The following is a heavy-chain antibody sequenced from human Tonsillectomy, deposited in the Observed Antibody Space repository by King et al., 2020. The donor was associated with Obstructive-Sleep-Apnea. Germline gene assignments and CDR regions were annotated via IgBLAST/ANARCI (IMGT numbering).Heavy chain of an antibody. CDR3: AKDTDRGGYGGYFDY. CDR2: ISWDGGST. V-gene: IGHV3-43*01. J-gene: IGHJ4*02. CDR1: GFTFDDYT. D-gene: IGHD5-12*01. Sequence: QLVQSGGVVVQPGGSLRLSCAASGFTFDDYTMHWVRHAPGKGLEWVSLISWDGGSTYYADSVKGRFTISRDNSKNSLYLQMNSLRTEDTALYYCAKDTDRGGYGGYFDYWGQGTLVTVSS.